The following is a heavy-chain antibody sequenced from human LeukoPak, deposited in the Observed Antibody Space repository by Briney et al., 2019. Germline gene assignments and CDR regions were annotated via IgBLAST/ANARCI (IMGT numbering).Heavy chain of an antibody. D-gene: IGHD3-22*01. CDR1: GFTFSSYG. CDR2: TSSSDAGT. J-gene: IGHJ3*02. CDR3: ARDPSSGYYQGDAFHI. V-gene: IGHV3-23*01. Sequence: GGTLRLSCAASGFTFSSYGMSWVRQAPGKGLEWVAATSSSDAGTYHADSVRGRFTISRDNSKNTLYLQMNSLGAEDTALYYCARDPSSGYYQGDAFHIWGQGTMVTVSS.